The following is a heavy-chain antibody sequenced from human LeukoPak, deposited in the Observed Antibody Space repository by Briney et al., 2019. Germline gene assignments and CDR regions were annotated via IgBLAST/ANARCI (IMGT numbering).Heavy chain of an antibody. CDR3: ARDLHESDY. CDR1: GFTFSDYY. J-gene: IGHJ4*02. Sequence: GGSLRLSCAASGFTFSDYYMSWIRQAPGKGLEWVSYISSSSGYTNYADSVKGRFTISRDNAKNSLYLQMNSLRAEDTAVYYCARDLHESDYWGQGTLVTVSS. V-gene: IGHV3-11*06. CDR2: ISSSSGYT. D-gene: IGHD4-11*01.